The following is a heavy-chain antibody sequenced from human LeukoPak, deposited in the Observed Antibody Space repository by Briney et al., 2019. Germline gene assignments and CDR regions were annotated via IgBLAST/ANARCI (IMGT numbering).Heavy chain of an antibody. CDR1: GYTFTSYG. CDR3: ARELVGATGGYYFDY. CDR2: TSAYNGNT. D-gene: IGHD1-26*01. Sequence: ASVKVSCKASGYTFTSYGISWVRQAPGQGLEWMGWTSAYNGNTNYAQKLQGRVTMTTDTSTSTAYMELRSLRSDDTAVYYCARELVGATGGYYFDYWGQGTLVTVSS. J-gene: IGHJ4*02. V-gene: IGHV1-18*01.